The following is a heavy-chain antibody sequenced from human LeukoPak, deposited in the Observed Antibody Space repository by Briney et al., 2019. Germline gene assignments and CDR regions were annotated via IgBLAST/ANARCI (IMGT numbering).Heavy chain of an antibody. CDR1: GYTFTSYG. CDR3: ARDRVLGYYSGGSCYSLGY. D-gene: IGHD2-15*01. J-gene: IGHJ4*02. CDR2: ISAHNGNT. Sequence: GASVKVSCKASGYTFTSYGISWVRQAPGHGLEWMGWISAHNGNTNYAQRLHGRVTMTTDTSPYTASMGLRGLRSDDTPVYYCARDRVLGYYSGGSCYSLGYWGQGTLVTVSS. V-gene: IGHV1-18*01.